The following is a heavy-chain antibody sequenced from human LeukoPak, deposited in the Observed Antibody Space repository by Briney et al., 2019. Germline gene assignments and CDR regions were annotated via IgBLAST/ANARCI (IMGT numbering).Heavy chain of an antibody. CDR2: IYWNNDN. J-gene: IGHJ4*02. CDR3: ARYGDYRFLYYFHY. D-gene: IGHD4-17*01. CDR1: GFSLSTPEVG. V-gene: IGHV2-5*01. Sequence: SGPTLVKPTQTLTLTCTFSGFSLSTPEVGVGWIRQPPGKALEFLALIYWNNDNHCSPSLKGRLTITKDSSKSQVVLTMTKMELVDTATYYCARYGDYRFLYYFHYWGRGALVTVSS.